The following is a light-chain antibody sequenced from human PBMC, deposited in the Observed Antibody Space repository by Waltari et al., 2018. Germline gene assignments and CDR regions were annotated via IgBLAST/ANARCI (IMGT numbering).Light chain of an antibody. CDR1: GSYDVVCID. V-gene: IGLV2-18*02. Sequence: ALAPTPSVSMSLGQSDPIPCSRTGSYDVVCIDVTWYQPYPGTPPRLLIYDVNNGPSGVSVRFAGSKSGTTASVTICGLQAEDEANYYCCSYRRGGTLVYGGG. CDR3: CSYRRGGTLV. CDR2: DVN. J-gene: IGLJ2*01.